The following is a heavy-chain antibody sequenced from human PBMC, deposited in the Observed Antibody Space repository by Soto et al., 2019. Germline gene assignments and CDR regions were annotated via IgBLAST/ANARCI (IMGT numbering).Heavy chain of an antibody. CDR1: GESISSSSYY. V-gene: IGHV4-39*01. CDR3: ARQRTTVVTQAYFDH. CDR2: IYYSGRT. D-gene: IGHD2-21*02. J-gene: IGHJ4*02. Sequence: SETLSLTFIVSGESISSSSYYWGWIRQPPGKGLEWIGSIYYSGRTYYKPSFKSRVTISIDTSKNQFSLKLSSVTATDTAVYYCARQRTTVVTQAYFDHWGQGALVTVSS.